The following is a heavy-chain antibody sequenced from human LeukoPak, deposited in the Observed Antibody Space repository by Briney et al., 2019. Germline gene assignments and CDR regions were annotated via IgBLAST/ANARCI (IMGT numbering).Heavy chain of an antibody. CDR1: GFTFSSYS. CDR2: ISSGSGYI. D-gene: IGHD2-21*01. Sequence: SGGSLRLSCAASGFTFSSYSMNWVRQAPGKGLEWVSSISSGSGYIYYADSVKGRFTISRDNAKNSLYLQMNGLRAEDTAVYYCARDLSIRVVFDSWGQGTLVTVSS. V-gene: IGHV3-21*01. J-gene: IGHJ4*02. CDR3: ARDLSIRVVFDS.